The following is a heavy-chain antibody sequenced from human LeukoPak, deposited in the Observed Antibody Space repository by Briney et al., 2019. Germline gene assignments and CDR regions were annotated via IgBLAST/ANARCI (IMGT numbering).Heavy chain of an antibody. CDR3: AREYY. V-gene: IGHV3-7*03. CDR2: IKEDGSEK. J-gene: IGHJ4*02. Sequence: GGSLRLSCAGSGFTFSSFWMSWVRQAPGKGLEWVANIKEDGSEKYYVDSVKGRFTISRDNAKDSLYLQMNSLRADDTAVYYCAREYYWGQGALVTVPS. CDR1: GFTFSSFW.